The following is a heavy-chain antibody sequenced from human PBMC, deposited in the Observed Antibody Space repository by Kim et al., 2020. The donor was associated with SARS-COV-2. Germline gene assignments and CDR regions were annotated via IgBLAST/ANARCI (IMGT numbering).Heavy chain of an antibody. J-gene: IGHJ4*02. CDR1: GFTVSSNY. CDR3: ARGQLLWFGVHLHLFDY. V-gene: IGHV3-66*01. Sequence: GGSLRLSCAASGFTVSSNYMSWVRQAPGKGLEWVSVIYSGGSKYYPDSVKGTFTISRDNSKKTLYLQMNSLRAEDTSVYYCARGQLLWFGVHLHLFDYWGQGTLVTVSS. CDR2: IYSGGSK. D-gene: IGHD3-10*01.